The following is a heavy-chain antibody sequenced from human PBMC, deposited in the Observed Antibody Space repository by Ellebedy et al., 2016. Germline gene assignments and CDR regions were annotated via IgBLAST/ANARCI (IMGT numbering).Heavy chain of an antibody. J-gene: IGHJ4*02. V-gene: IGHV3-23*01. CDR2: ISAGGDIT. CDR1: GFTFRNFF. Sequence: GESLKISXVASGFTFRNFFMSWVRQAPGGGLEWVSTISAGGDITFSADSVKGRFTISRDNSRDTLYLQMNSLRAEDTAVYYCYYGHYSASWGQGTLVVVSS. CDR3: YYGHYSAS. D-gene: IGHD4-17*01.